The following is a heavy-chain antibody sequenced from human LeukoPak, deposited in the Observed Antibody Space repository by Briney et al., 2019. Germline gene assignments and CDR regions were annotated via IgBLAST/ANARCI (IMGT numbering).Heavy chain of an antibody. J-gene: IGHJ6*02. CDR3: ARHDSSGYPGRLHGMVV. CDR2: IYSGGAT. V-gene: IGHV3-66*04. CDR1: GFTVSSNF. Sequence: PGGSLRLSCAASGFTVSSNFMSWVRQAPGKGLEWVSVIYSGGATYYADSVKGRFTISRDNSKNTLNLQLSSLRAEDTAVYYCARHDSSGYPGRLHGMVVWGQGTTVTASS. D-gene: IGHD3-22*01.